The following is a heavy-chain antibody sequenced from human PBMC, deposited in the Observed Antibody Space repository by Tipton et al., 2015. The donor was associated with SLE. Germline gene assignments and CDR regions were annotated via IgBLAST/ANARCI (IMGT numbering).Heavy chain of an antibody. CDR3: SCRLASRRSPLIPFDY. V-gene: IGHV4-39*07. CDR1: GGSISSSSYY. J-gene: IGHJ4*02. Sequence: TLSLTCTVSGGSISSSSYYWGWIRQPPGKGLEWIGSIYYSGSTYYNPSLKSRVTISVDTSKNQFSLKLASVTAADTAVYFCSCRLASRRSPLIPFDYWGQGSLVTVSS. CDR2: IYYSGST. D-gene: IGHD6-6*01.